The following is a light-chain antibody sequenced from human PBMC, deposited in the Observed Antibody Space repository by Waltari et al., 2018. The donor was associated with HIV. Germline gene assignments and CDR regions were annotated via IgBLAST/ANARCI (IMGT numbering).Light chain of an antibody. CDR1: SSDVGSSNL. CDR3: CSYAGSSTFYV. V-gene: IGLV2-23*01. Sequence: QSALTQPASVSGSPGPSLTISCTGTSSDVGSSNLVSWYQQHPGKAPKLMIYEGSKRPSGVSNRFSGSKSGNTASLTISGLQAEDEADYYCCSYAGSSTFYVFGTGTKVTVL. CDR2: EGS. J-gene: IGLJ1*01.